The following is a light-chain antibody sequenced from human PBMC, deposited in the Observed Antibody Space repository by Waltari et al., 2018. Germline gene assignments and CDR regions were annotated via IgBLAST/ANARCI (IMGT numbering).Light chain of an antibody. V-gene: IGLV2-23*01. CDR1: SRDIGRYNL. Sequence: QSALTQPASVSGSPGQSITISCTGTSRDIGRYNLVSWYQQHPGKVPKLVIYVDNKRPAGVSKRCSGSKSGNTASLTISGLQAEDEADYYCCSYSSHSTLVFGGGTKMTVL. CDR2: VDN. J-gene: IGLJ3*02. CDR3: CSYSSHSTLV.